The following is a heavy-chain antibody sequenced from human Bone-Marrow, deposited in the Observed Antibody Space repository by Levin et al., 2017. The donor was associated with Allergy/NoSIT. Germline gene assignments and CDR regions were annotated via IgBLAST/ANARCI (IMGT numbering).Heavy chain of an antibody. J-gene: IGHJ1*01. D-gene: IGHD6-19*01. CDR2: ISSSGSTI. V-gene: IGHV3-48*03. CDR1: GFTFSSYE. Sequence: GGSLRLSCAASGFTFSSYEMNWVRQAPGKGLEWVSYISSSGSTIYYADSVKGRFTISRDNAKNSLYLQMNSLRAEDTAVYYCARGVGSGWYLVYFQHWGQGTLVTVSS. CDR3: ARGVGSGWYLVYFQH.